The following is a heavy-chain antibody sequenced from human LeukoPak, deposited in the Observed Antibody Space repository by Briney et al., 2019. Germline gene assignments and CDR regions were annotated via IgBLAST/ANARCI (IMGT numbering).Heavy chain of an antibody. CDR2: IYWDDDK. V-gene: IGHV2-5*02. CDR3: AHRGGGVCFDH. Sequence: SGPTLVKPTQPLTLTCTFSGFSLSTSGVGVGWIRQPPGKALEWLALIYWDDDKRYSPSLKSRLTIAKATSKNQVVLTMTNMDPVDTATYYCAHRGGGVCFDHWGQGTLVTVSP. D-gene: IGHD3-10*01. CDR1: GFSLSTSGVG. J-gene: IGHJ4*02.